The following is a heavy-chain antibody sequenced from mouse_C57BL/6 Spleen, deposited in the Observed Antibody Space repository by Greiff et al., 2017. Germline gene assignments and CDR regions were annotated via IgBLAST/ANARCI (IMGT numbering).Heavy chain of an antibody. V-gene: IGHV1-64*01. CDR1: GYTFTSYW. D-gene: IGHD2-1*01. CDR3: ARYPSYYGNPYAMDY. Sequence: QVQLQQPGAELVKPGASVKLSCKASGYTFTSYWMHWVKQRPGQGLEWIGMIHPNSGSTNYNEKFKSKATLPADKSSSTAYMQLSSRTSEDSAVYYCARYPSYYGNPYAMDYWGQGTTLTVSS. CDR2: IHPNSGST. J-gene: IGHJ2*01.